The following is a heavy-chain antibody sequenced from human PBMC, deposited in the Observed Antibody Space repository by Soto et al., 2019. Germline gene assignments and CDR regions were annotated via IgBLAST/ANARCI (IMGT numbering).Heavy chain of an antibody. J-gene: IGHJ4*02. CDR3: AHRVLRTVFGLVTTTAIYFDF. Sequence: QITLNESGPPVVRPTETLTLTCRFSGFSLTTSGVGVGWIRQSPGKAPEWLALIYWDDDKRYSASLKSRLTITKDRSKNQVVLTVSGLDPTDTATYYCAHRVLRTVFGLVTTTAIYFDFWGQGTPVAVSS. V-gene: IGHV2-5*02. D-gene: IGHD3-3*01. CDR2: IYWDDDK. CDR1: GFSLTTSGVG.